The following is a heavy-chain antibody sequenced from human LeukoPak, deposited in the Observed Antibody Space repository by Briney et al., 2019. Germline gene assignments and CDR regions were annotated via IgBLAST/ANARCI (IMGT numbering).Heavy chain of an antibody. J-gene: IGHJ1*01. V-gene: IGHV4-30-4*01. Sequence: PSETLSLTCTVSGGSISSGDYYWSWIRQPPGKGLEWIGYIYYGGSTYYNPSLKSRVTISVDTSKNQFSLKLSSVTAADTAVYYCASIPYYDILTGATSGIYFQHWGQGTLVTVSS. CDR3: ASIPYYDILTGATSGIYFQH. CDR1: GGSISSGDYY. CDR2: IYYGGST. D-gene: IGHD3-9*01.